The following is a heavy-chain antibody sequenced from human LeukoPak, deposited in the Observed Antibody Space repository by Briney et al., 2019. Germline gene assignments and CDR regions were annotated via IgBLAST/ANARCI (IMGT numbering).Heavy chain of an antibody. D-gene: IGHD2-8*01. CDR1: GFTFSTYD. CDR3: ARQNRNGFDY. J-gene: IGHJ4*02. CDR2: TGTAGDT. V-gene: IGHV3-13*01. Sequence: GGSLRLSCAASGFTFSTYDFHWVRQTTGKGLEWVSATGTAGDTWYSGSVKGRFTISRENAKSSMYHQMNSLRVGDTAVYYCARQNRNGFDYWGQGTLVTVSS.